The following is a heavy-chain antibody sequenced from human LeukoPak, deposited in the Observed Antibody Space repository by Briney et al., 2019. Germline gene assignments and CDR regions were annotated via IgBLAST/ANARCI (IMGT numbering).Heavy chain of an antibody. Sequence: SETLSLTCAVSGYSISSGYYWGWIPQPPGKGLEWIGSIDDSGSTSYNPYLKSRITISVDTSKNHFYLQLSSVTAADTDVYYCARRSLTTVTTPSFDYWGQGTLVTVSS. V-gene: IGHV4-38-2*01. CDR3: ARRSLTTVTTPSFDY. J-gene: IGHJ4*02. CDR1: GYSISSGYY. CDR2: IDDSGST. D-gene: IGHD4-17*01.